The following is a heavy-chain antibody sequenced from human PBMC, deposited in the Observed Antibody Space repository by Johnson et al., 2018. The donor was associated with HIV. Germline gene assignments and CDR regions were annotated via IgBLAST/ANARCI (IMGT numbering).Heavy chain of an antibody. CDR1: GFTFSSYG. J-gene: IGHJ3*02. Sequence: VQLVESGGGVVQPGRSLRLSCAASGFTFSSYGMHWVRQAPGKGLEWVAVISYDGSNKYYADSVKARFTISRDNSKNTLYLQMNSLRAEDTAVYYCARDGKVGATPRRAFDIWGQGTMVTVSS. D-gene: IGHD1-26*01. CDR2: ISYDGSNK. CDR3: ARDGKVGATPRRAFDI. V-gene: IGHV3-30*03.